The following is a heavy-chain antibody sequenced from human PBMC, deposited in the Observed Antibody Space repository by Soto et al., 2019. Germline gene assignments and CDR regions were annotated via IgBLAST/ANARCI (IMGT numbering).Heavy chain of an antibody. D-gene: IGHD1-1*01. CDR1: GYTFTSYG. Sequence: ASVKVSCKASGYTFTSYGIHWVRQAPGQRLEWMGWINAANGDTKYSPKFQGRVAITRDTSASTAYMELSSLRSEDTAVFYCGKGYVSETGIACSAPGAQVTLTPDS. CDR3: GKGYVSETGIACSAP. V-gene: IGHV1-3*01. J-gene: IGHJ5*02. CDR2: INAANGDT.